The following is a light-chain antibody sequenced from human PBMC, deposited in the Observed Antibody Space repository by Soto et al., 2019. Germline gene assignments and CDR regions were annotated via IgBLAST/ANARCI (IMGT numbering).Light chain of an antibody. Sequence: EIVLTHSPDNLSLSPGERATVSCRACQSVSRSNLAWYQHKPGKAPXLLLXGTSNRATGIPDRFTGSGSETDLTRTISSMEPEEFAGYYCEQYGSSPPSITFGQGTRLDNK. CDR1: QSVSRSN. V-gene: IGKV3-20*01. J-gene: IGKJ5*01. CDR2: GTS. CDR3: EQYGSSPPSIT.